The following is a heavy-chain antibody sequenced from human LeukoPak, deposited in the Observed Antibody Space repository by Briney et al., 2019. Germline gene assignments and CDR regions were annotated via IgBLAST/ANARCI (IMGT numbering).Heavy chain of an antibody. V-gene: IGHV3-7*02. D-gene: IGHD3-10*01. Sequence: PGGTLRLSCAASGLTFNRHWMSWVRQAPGKGLEWVANIKQDGSEKYYLDSVRGRFTISRGNFENSLYLQMNSLRAEDTAVYYCASRPGNGWLGVFDFWGQGTLVTVSS. CDR3: ASRPGNGWLGVFDF. CDR1: GLTFNRHW. CDR2: IKQDGSEK. J-gene: IGHJ4*02.